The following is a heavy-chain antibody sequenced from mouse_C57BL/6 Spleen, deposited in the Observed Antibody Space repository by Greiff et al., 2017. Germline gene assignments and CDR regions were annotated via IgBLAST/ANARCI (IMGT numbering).Heavy chain of an antibody. J-gene: IGHJ1*03. D-gene: IGHD1-1*01. CDR1: GYTFTDYY. CDR2: IYPGSGNT. CDR3: AKEGYGSLWYFDV. Sequence: VQLQQSGAELVRPGASVKLSCKASGYTFTDYYINWVKQRPGQGLEWIARIYPGSGNTYYNEKFKGKATLTAEKSSSTAYMQLSSLTSEDSAVYFCAKEGYGSLWYFDVWGTGTTVTVSS. V-gene: IGHV1-76*01.